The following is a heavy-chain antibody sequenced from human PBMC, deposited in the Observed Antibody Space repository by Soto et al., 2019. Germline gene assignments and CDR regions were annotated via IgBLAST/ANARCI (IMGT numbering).Heavy chain of an antibody. CDR2: IYYSGSP. D-gene: IGHD4-17*01. J-gene: IGHJ4*02. V-gene: IGHV4-31*03. CDR3: ASSYGDYRNYFDY. Sequence: QVQLQESGPGLVKPSQTLSLTCTVSGGSISSGGYCWSWIRQHTGKGLEWIGYIYYSGSPYYNPSLKSRIAISVDTSKNQFSLKLSSMPAADTAVYYCASSYGDYRNYFDYWGQGTLVTVSS. CDR1: GGSISSGGYC.